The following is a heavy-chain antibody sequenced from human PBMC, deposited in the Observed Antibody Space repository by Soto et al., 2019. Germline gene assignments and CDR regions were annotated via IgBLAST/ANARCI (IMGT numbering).Heavy chain of an antibody. D-gene: IGHD1-26*01. CDR3: ARGWSYPYYYDMDV. CDR1: GGSASSGSIY. V-gene: IGHV4-61*01. Sequence: PETLSLTCTVSGGSASSGSIYWSWIRQPPGKGLEWIGYIYYSGSTNYNPSLKSRVTISVDTSKNQFSLKLSSVTAADTAVYYCARGWSYPYYYDMDVWGQGTTVTVSS. J-gene: IGHJ6*02. CDR2: IYYSGST.